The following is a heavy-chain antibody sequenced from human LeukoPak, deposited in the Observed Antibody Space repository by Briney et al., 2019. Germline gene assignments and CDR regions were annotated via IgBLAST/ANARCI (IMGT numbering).Heavy chain of an antibody. D-gene: IGHD5-18*01. V-gene: IGHV3-48*02. CDR3: ARTPRGYSYGYGFDY. CDR1: GDTSTSYS. J-gene: IGHJ4*02. CDR2: ISDSGATK. Sequence: RGSLRLSCAASGDTSTSYSMTSGRQAPGRGLEWISYISDSGATKHYADSVRGRFTISRDNAKNSLYLQMDSRRDEDTAVYYCARTPRGYSYGYGFDYWGQGILVTVSS.